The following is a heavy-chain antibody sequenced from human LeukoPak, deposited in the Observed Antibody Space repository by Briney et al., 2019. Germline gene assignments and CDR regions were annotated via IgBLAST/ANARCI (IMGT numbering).Heavy chain of an antibody. J-gene: IGHJ1*01. Sequence: PGGSLRLSCAASRFTFSNDAMSWVRRAPGKGLEWVSAISGSGGSTFYADSVKGRFTISRDNSKNTLYLQMNSLRAEDTAVYYCARQYYYDSSGYYDAYFQHWGQGTLVTVSS. CDR3: ARQYYYDSSGYYDAYFQH. D-gene: IGHD3-22*01. CDR2: ISGSGGST. CDR1: RFTFSNDA. V-gene: IGHV3-23*01.